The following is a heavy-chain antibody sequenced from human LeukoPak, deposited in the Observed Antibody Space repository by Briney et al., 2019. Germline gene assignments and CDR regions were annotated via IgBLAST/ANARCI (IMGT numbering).Heavy chain of an antibody. CDR2: IYTSGST. CDR3: ARDHVEGYCSGGSCRPVYYFDY. D-gene: IGHD2-15*01. CDR1: GGSISSYY. J-gene: IGHJ4*02. V-gene: IGHV4-4*07. Sequence: PSETLSLTCTVSGGSISSYYWSWIRQPAGKGLEWIGRIYTSGSTNYNPSLKSRVTMSVDTSKNQFSLKLSSVTAADTAVYYCARDHVEGYCSGGSCRPVYYFDYWGQGTLVTVSS.